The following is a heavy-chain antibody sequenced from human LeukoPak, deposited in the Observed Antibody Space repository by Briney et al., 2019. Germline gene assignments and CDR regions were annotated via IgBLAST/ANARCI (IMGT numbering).Heavy chain of an antibody. CDR2: IYYSGST. V-gene: IGHV4-59*01. Sequence: SETLSLTCTVSGGSISNYYWSWIRQPPGKGLEWIGYIYYSGSTNYNPSLKSRVTISVDTSKNQFSLKLSSVTAADTAVYYCARAADYFDYWGQGTLVTVSS. D-gene: IGHD2-15*01. CDR3: ARAADYFDY. CDR1: GGSISNYY. J-gene: IGHJ4*02.